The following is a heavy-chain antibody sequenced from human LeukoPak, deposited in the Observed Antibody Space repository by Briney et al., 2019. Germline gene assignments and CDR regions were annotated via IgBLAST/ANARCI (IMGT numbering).Heavy chain of an antibody. J-gene: IGHJ6*03. CDR2: INPSGGST. CDR3: ARDDLTMVRGAGYYYYMDV. V-gene: IGHV1-46*01. CDR1: GYTFTSYY. Sequence: ASVKVSCKASGYTFTSYYMHWVRQAPGQGLEWMGIINPSGGSTSYAQKFQGRVTMTRDTSTSTVYMELSSLRSEDTAVYYCARDDLTMVRGAGYYYYMDVWGKGTTVTVSS. D-gene: IGHD3-10*01.